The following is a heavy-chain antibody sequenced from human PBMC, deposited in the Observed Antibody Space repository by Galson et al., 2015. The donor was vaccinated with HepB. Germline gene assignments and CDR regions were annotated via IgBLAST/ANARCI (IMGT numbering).Heavy chain of an antibody. CDR2: INAGNGNT. J-gene: IGHJ5*02. Sequence: SVKVSCKASGYTFTSYAMHWVRQAPGQRLEWMGWINAGNGNTKYSQKFQGRVTTTRDTSATTAYMALSSLRSEDTAVYYCAREHFSGTTYWFDPWGQGTQVTVSS. CDR3: AREHFSGTTYWFDP. D-gene: IGHD1-1*01. V-gene: IGHV1-3*01. CDR1: GYTFTSYA.